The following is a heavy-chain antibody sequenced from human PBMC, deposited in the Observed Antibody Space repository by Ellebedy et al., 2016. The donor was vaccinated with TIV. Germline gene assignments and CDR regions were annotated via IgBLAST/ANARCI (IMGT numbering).Heavy chain of an antibody. CDR1: GYTFTSYD. CDR2: INPNSGGT. V-gene: IGHV1-2*02. CDR3: ARSITMVRGVIESPTLSDY. D-gene: IGHD3-10*01. J-gene: IGHJ4*02. Sequence: AASVKVSCKASGYTFTSYDINWVRQATGQGLEWMGWINPNSGGTNYAQQFQGRVTMTRDTSISTAYMELSRLRSDDTAVYYCARSITMVRGVIESPTLSDYWGQGTLVTVSS.